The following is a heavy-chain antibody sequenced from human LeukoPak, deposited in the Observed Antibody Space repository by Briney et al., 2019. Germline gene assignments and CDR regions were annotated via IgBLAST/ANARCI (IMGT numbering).Heavy chain of an antibody. V-gene: IGHV1-24*01. CDR2: FDPEDGET. CDR3: ATDPRITIFGVVNDY. CDR1: GYTLTELS. Sequence: ASVKVSCKVSGYTLTELSMHWVRQAPGKGLEWMGGFDPEDGETIYAQKFQGRVTMAEDTSTDTAYMELSSLRSEDTAVYYCATDPRITIFGVVNDYWGQGTLVTVSS. D-gene: IGHD3-3*01. J-gene: IGHJ4*02.